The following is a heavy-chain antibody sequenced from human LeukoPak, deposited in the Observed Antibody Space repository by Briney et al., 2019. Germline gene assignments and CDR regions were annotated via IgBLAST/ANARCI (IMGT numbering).Heavy chain of an antibody. D-gene: IGHD2-2*01. CDR3: AKVRLRIVVVPAAPSD. CDR2: IRYDGSNK. V-gene: IGHV3-30*02. CDR1: GFTFSSYG. J-gene: IGHJ4*02. Sequence: GGSLRLSCAASGFTFSSYGMHWVRQAPGKGLEWVAFIRYDGSNKYYADSVKGRFTISRDNSKNTLYLQMNSLRAEDTAVYYCAKVRLRIVVVPAAPSDWGQGTLVTVSS.